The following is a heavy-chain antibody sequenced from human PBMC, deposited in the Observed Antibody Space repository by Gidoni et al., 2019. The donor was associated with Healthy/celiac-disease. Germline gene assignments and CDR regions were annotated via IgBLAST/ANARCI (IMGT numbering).Heavy chain of an antibody. V-gene: IGHV4-34*01. CDR3: ARRRTVVVTAILYNWFDP. CDR1: GGSFSGSY. Sequence: QVQLQQWGAGLLKPSETLSLTCAVYGGSFSGSYWSWIRQPPGKGLEWIGEINHSGSTNYNPSLKSRVTISVDTSKNQFSLKLSSVTAADTAVYYCARRRTVVVTAILYNWFDPWGQGTLVTVSS. CDR2: INHSGST. D-gene: IGHD2-21*02. J-gene: IGHJ5*02.